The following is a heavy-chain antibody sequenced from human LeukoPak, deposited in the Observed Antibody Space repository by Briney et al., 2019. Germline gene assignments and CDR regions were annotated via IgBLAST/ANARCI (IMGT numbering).Heavy chain of an antibody. J-gene: IGHJ3*01. CDR3: AHFKGGSFDF. D-gene: IGHD1-26*01. V-gene: IGHV4-59*05. CDR1: GGSISSYY. Sequence: SETLSLTCTVSGGSISSYYWGWIRQPPGKGLEWIGSIYYSGNTYYNPSLKSRVTISVDTSKNQFSLKLTSVTAADRAVYYCAHFKGGSFDFWGQGTMVTVSS. CDR2: IYYSGNT.